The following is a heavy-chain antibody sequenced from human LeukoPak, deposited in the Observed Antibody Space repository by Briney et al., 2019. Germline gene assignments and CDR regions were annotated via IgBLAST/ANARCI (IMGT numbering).Heavy chain of an antibody. CDR2: IYPGDSDT. CDR1: GYSFTSYW. V-gene: IGHV5-51*01. CDR3: ARAYYDSSGSRAFDI. Sequence: GESLKISCKGSGYSFTSYWIGWVRQMPGRGLEWMGIIYPGDSDTRYSPSFQGQVTISADKSISTAYLQWSSLKASDTAMYYCARAYYDSSGSRAFDIWGQGTMVTVSS. D-gene: IGHD3-22*01. J-gene: IGHJ3*02.